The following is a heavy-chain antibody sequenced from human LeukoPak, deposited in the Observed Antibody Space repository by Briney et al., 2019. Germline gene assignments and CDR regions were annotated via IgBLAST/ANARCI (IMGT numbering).Heavy chain of an antibody. J-gene: IGHJ3*02. D-gene: IGHD3-10*01. CDR2: IYYSGST. CDR3: ARVGALSRRFGELSAFDI. Sequence: PSETLSLTCTVSGGSISSYYRSWIRQPPGKGLEWIGYIYYSGSTNYNPSLKSRVTISVDTSKNQFSLKLSSVTAADTAVYYCARVGALSRRFGELSAFDIWGQGTMVTVSS. V-gene: IGHV4-59*01. CDR1: GGSISSYY.